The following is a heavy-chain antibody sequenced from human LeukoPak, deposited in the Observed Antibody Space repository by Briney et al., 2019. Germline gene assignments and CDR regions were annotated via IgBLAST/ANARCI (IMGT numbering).Heavy chain of an antibody. V-gene: IGHV4-38-2*02. CDR1: GHSIINTYY. CDR2: IHHSGNRFESGST. J-gene: IGHJ1*01. Sequence: SETLSLTCTVSGHSIINTYYWGWIRQSPGKGLEWIGSIHHSGNRFESGSTHYNPSLRSRVTVSADTSKNQFSLTLRSVTAADTAVYFCARNASSGSFNDWGQGTLVTVSS. CDR3: ARNASSGSFND. D-gene: IGHD6-25*01.